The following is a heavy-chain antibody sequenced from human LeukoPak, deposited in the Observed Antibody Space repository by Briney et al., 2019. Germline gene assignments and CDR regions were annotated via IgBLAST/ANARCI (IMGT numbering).Heavy chain of an antibody. V-gene: IGHV5-51*01. J-gene: IGHJ4*02. D-gene: IGHD2-8*02. CDR3: ARLGYCTGTSCGRDDLYFDY. CDR1: GYSFTSYW. Sequence: GESLKISCKGSGYSFTSYWIGWVRQMPGKGLEWMEIIFPGDSDTTYSPSFQGQVTISADKSISTAYLQWSSLRASDTAMYYCARLGYCTGTSCGRDDLYFDYWGQGTLVTVSS. CDR2: IFPGDSDT.